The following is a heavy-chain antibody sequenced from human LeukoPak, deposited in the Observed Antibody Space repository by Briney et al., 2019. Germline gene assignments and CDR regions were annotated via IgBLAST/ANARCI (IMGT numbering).Heavy chain of an antibody. CDR1: GLTFSRFA. J-gene: IGHJ6*02. CDR3: AKDRDIILTGHGMDV. D-gene: IGHD3-9*01. V-gene: IGHV3-23*01. CDR2: IGGLGEST. Sequence: GGSLRLSCGASGLTFSRFAMTLVRQAPGKGLEWVSTIGGLGESTNYADSVKGRFTISRDNSKNTLYLQMNNLRAEDTAVYYCAKDRDIILTGHGMDVWGQGTTVTVSS.